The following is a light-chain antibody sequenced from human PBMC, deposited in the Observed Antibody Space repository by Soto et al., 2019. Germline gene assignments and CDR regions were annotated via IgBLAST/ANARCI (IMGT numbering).Light chain of an antibody. Sequence: EIVLTQSPGTLSFSPVERATLSCRASQSVSSYLAWYQQKPGQAPRLLIYDASNRATGIPARFSGSGSGTDFALTISSLEPEDFALYYCQQRSNWPSTLGGGTKVEIK. J-gene: IGKJ4*01. CDR1: QSVSSY. CDR2: DAS. CDR3: QQRSNWPST. V-gene: IGKV3-11*01.